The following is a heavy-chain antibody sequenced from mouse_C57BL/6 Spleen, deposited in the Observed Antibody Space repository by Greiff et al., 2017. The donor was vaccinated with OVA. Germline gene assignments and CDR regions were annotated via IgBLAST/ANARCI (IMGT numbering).Heavy chain of an antibody. V-gene: IGHV1-18*01. CDR1: GYTFTDYN. J-gene: IGHJ4*01. CDR2: INPNNGGT. Sequence: EVHLVESGPELVKPGASVKIPCKASGYTFTDYNMDWVKQSHGKSLEWIGDINPNNGGTIYNQKFKGKATLTVDKSSSTAYMELRSLTSEDTAVYYCARKGYYYGSSPYAMDYWGQGTSVTVSS. D-gene: IGHD1-1*01. CDR3: ARKGYYYGSSPYAMDY.